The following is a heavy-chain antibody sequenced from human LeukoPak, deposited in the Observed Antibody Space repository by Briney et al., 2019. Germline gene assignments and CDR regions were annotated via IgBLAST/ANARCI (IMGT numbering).Heavy chain of an antibody. D-gene: IGHD1-1*01. CDR1: GVSISSYY. CDR3: ARDWGTGRGAFDI. J-gene: IGHJ3*02. CDR2: IYTSGST. V-gene: IGHV4-4*07. Sequence: SETLSLTCTVSGVSISSYYWSWIRQPAGKELKWFGRIYTSGSTNYNPSLKSRVTMSVDTSKNQFSLKLSSVTAADTAVYYCARDWGTGRGAFDIWGQGTMVTVSS.